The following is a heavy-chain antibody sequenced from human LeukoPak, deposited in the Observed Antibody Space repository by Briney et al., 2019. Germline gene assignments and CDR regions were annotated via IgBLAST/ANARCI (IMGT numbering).Heavy chain of an antibody. CDR2: INPNSGGT. CDR1: GYTFTGYY. CDR3: ARVLWFGELLPGH. J-gene: IGHJ4*02. D-gene: IGHD3-10*01. Sequence: ASVKVSCKASGYTFTGYYMHWVRQAPGQGLEWMGWINPNSGGTNYAQKFQGRVTMTRDTSISTAYMELSSLRSEDTAVYYCARVLWFGELLPGHWGQGTLVTVSS. V-gene: IGHV1-2*02.